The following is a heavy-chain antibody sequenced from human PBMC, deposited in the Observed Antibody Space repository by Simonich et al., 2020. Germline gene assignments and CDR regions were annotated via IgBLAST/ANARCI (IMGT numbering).Heavy chain of an antibody. D-gene: IGHD2-2*01. CDR3: ARARYCSSTSCYNWFDP. J-gene: IGHJ5*02. V-gene: IGHV1-8*03. CDR1: GYTFTSYD. Sequence: QVQLVQSGAEVKKPGASVKVSCKASGYTFTSYDINWVRQATGQGREGRGWMNPNSDNPVYAQKFQGRVTITRNTSISTAYMGLSSRRSEDTAVYYCARARYCSSTSCYNWFDPWGQGTLVTVSS. CDR2: MNPNSDNP.